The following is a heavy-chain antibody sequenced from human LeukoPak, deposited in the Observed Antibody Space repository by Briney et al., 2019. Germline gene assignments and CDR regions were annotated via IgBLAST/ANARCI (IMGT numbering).Heavy chain of an antibody. D-gene: IGHD2-2*01. V-gene: IGHV4-30-2*01. CDR2: IYHSGST. CDR3: ARGISYCSSTSCFWFDP. J-gene: IGHJ5*02. CDR1: SGSISSGGYS. Sequence: SETLSLTCAVSSGSISSGGYSWSWIRQPPGKGLEWIGYIYHSGSTYYNPSLKSRVTISVDRSKNQFSLKLSSVTAADTAVYYCARGISYCSSTSCFWFDPWGQGTLVTVSS.